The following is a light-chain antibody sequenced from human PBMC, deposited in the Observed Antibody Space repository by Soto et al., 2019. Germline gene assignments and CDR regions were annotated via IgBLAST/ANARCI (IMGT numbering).Light chain of an antibody. J-gene: IGLJ2*01. CDR1: TSNIASNY. CDR3: AAWDDSLTGPV. Sequence: QSVLTQPPSASGTPGQRVTISCSGSTSNIASNYLYWYQQIPGTAPKLLLERNNQRPSGVPDRFSASKSGTSASLAISGLRSEDEAVYLCAAWDDSLTGPVFGGGTKLTVL. V-gene: IGLV1-47*01. CDR2: RNN.